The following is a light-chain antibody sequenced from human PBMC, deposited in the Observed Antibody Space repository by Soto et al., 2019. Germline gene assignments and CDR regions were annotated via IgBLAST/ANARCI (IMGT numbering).Light chain of an antibody. Sequence: IQMTQSPSSLSTSVGDRVTITCRASQSITNYLNWYQQKPGRVPKLLIYAASRFQSGVPSRFSGSGSGTDFTLTISSLQPEDFATYYCQQSYITPWTFGQGTKVEIK. J-gene: IGKJ1*01. CDR1: QSITNY. V-gene: IGKV1-39*01. CDR2: AAS. CDR3: QQSYITPWT.